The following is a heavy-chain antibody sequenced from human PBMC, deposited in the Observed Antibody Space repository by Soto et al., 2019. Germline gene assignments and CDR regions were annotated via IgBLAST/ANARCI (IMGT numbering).Heavy chain of an antibody. J-gene: IGHJ6*02. CDR2: ISAYNGNT. Sequence: QVQLVQSGAEVKKPGASVKVSCKASGYTFTSYGISWVRQAPGQGLEWMGWISAYNGNTNYAQKLQGRVTMTTDTSTSTASMELRSLRSDDTAVYYCARVMTTVVTPYYYYGMDVWGQGTTVTVSS. CDR3: ARVMTTVVTPYYYYGMDV. V-gene: IGHV1-18*01. D-gene: IGHD4-17*01. CDR1: GYTFTSYG.